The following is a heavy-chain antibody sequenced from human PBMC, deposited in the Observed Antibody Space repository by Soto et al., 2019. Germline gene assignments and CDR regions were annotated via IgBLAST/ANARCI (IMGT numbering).Heavy chain of an antibody. D-gene: IGHD6-19*01. CDR1: GFSLANFP. Sequence: PSGSLRLSCVASGFSLANFPMNWVRQTPGKGLEWISYISSRGDNIYYAESVKGRFTTSRDNARNSLFLQMNSLRDEDAAIYYCAWGRDPNIGWLYYFDSWGQGAPVTVSS. J-gene: IGHJ4*02. V-gene: IGHV3-48*02. CDR3: AWGRDPNIGWLYYFDS. CDR2: ISSRGDNI.